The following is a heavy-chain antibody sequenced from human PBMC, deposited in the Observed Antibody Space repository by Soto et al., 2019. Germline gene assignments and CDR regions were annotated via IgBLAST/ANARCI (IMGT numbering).Heavy chain of an antibody. CDR3: ARANYYDSSGLNAFDI. D-gene: IGHD3-22*01. CDR2: ISAYNGNT. Sequence: QVQLVQSGAEVKKPGASVKVSCKASGYTFTSYGISWVRQAPGQGLERMGWISAYNGNTNYAQKLQGRVTMTTDTSTSTAYMELRSLRSDDTAVYYCARANYYDSSGLNAFDIWGQGTMVTVSS. CDR1: GYTFTSYG. V-gene: IGHV1-18*01. J-gene: IGHJ3*02.